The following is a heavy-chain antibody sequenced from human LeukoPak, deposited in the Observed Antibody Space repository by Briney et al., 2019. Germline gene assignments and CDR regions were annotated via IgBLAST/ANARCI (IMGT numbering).Heavy chain of an antibody. J-gene: IGHJ4*02. CDR2: ISASGSAT. Sequence: GGSLRLSRAASGFTFSSYGMHWVRQAPGKGLEWVAAISASGSATSYVDSVRGRFTISRDNSKNTLYLQMNSLRAEDTAVYYCAKVIRGTKLFDYWGQGTLVTVSS. V-gene: IGHV3-23*01. D-gene: IGHD1-26*01. CDR1: GFTFSSYG. CDR3: AKVIRGTKLFDY.